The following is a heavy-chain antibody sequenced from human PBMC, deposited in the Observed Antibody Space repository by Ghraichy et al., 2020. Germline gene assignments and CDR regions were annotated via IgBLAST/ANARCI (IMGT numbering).Heavy chain of an antibody. D-gene: IGHD6-6*01. J-gene: IGHJ4*02. CDR1: GGSISSYY. V-gene: IGHV4-59*01. Sequence: QTLSLTCTVSGGSISSYYWSWIRQPPGKGLEWIGYIYYSGSTNYNPSLKSRVTISVDTSKNQFSLKLSSVTAADTAVYYCARDSSSYFFDYWGQGTLVTVSS. CDR3: ARDSSSYFFDY. CDR2: IYYSGST.